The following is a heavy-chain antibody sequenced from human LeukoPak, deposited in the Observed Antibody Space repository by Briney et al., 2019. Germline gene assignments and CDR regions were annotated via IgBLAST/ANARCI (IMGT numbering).Heavy chain of an antibody. CDR2: IIPIFGTA. Sequence: SVKVSCKASGGTFSSYAISWVRQAPGQGLEWMGGIIPIFGTANYAQKFQGRVTITADESTSTAYMELSSLRSKDTAVYYCARENYYYYYMDVWGKGTTVTVSS. CDR3: ARENYYYYYMDV. V-gene: IGHV1-69*13. J-gene: IGHJ6*03. CDR1: GGTFSSYA.